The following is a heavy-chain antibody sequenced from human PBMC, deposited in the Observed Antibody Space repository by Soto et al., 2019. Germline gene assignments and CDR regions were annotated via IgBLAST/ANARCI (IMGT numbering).Heavy chain of an antibody. CDR3: ARDPQYSSSWFRTNWFDP. CDR1: GFTFSSYW. D-gene: IGHD6-13*01. J-gene: IGHJ5*02. Sequence: EVQLVESGGGLVQPGGSLRLSCAASGFTFSSYWMSWVRQAPGKGLAWVANIKQDGSEKYYVDSVKGRFTISRDNAKNSLYLQMNGLRAEDTAVYYCARDPQYSSSWFRTNWFDPWGQGTLVTVSS. CDR2: IKQDGSEK. V-gene: IGHV3-7*01.